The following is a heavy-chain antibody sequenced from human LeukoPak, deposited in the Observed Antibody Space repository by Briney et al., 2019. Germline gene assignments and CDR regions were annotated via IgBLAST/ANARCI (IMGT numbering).Heavy chain of an antibody. CDR2: IYYSGST. CDR3: ARAYHDGSGSYFLFVF. V-gene: IGHV4-59*01. Sequence: SETLSLTCTVSGDSISRYYWSWIRQPPGTGLEWIGYIYYSGSTVYNPSLKSRVTISVDTSKNQFSLKLRSVTAADTAVYYCARAYHDGSGSYFLFVFWGEGTLGTVSS. CDR1: GDSISRYY. J-gene: IGHJ4*02. D-gene: IGHD3-10*01.